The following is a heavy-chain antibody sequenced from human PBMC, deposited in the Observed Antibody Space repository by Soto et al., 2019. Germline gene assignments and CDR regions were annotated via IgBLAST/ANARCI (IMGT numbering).Heavy chain of an antibody. D-gene: IGHD3-3*01. CDR1: GFTFSSYA. CDR2: ISGSGGST. Sequence: GGSLRLSCAASGFTFSSYAMSWVRQAPGKGLEWVSAISGSGGSTYYADSVKGRFTISRDNSKNTLYLQMNSLRAEDTAVYYCAKESNYDFWSGSSYSSDYWGQGTLVTVSS. J-gene: IGHJ4*02. CDR3: AKESNYDFWSGSSYSSDY. V-gene: IGHV3-23*01.